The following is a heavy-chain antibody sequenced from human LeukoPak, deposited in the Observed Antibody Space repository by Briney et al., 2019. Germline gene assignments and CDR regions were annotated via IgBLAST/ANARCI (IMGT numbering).Heavy chain of an antibody. Sequence: GASVKVSCKASGYTFTSYGISWVRQAPGQGLEWMGWISAYNGNTNYAQKLQGRVTMTTDTSTSTAYMELRSLRSDDTAVYYCARAYSSSWYSSWDYWGQGTLVTVSS. CDR2: ISAYNGNT. CDR1: GYTFTSYG. D-gene: IGHD6-13*01. CDR3: ARAYSSSWYSSWDY. V-gene: IGHV1-18*01. J-gene: IGHJ4*02.